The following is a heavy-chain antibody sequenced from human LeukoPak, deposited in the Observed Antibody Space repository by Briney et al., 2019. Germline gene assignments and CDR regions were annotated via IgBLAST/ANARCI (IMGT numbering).Heavy chain of an antibody. D-gene: IGHD2-15*01. CDR2: IKQDGSEK. V-gene: IGHV3-7*01. CDR3: AREVNSGGSFFHYYYHGMDV. J-gene: IGHJ6*02. Sequence: GGSLRLSCAASGFTFSSYWMSWVRQAPGKGLEWVANIKQDGSEKYYVDSVKGRFTISRDNAKNSLYLQMNSLRAEDTAVYYCAREVNSGGSFFHYYYHGMDVWGQGTTVTVSS. CDR1: GFTFSSYW.